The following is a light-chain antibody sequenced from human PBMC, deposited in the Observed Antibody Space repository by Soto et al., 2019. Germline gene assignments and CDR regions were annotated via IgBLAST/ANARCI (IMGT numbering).Light chain of an antibody. V-gene: IGKV3-15*01. CDR3: QQYKHWPPYT. CDR1: QSVSSN. Sequence: EIVMTQSPATLSVSPGERVTLSCRASQSVSSNLAWYQQKPGQAPSLLIYGAFTRATGIPARFSGSGSGTEFTLTISSLQSEDCAIYYCQQYKHWPPYTFGQGTKLEIK. J-gene: IGKJ2*01. CDR2: GAF.